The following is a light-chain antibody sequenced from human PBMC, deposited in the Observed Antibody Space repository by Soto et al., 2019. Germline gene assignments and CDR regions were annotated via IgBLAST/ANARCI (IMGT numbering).Light chain of an antibody. CDR2: GAS. Sequence: EIVMTQSPATLSVSPGERVTLSCRASQDIRSSLAWYQQKPGQAPRLLIYGASTRATGVPARFSGSGSGTEFTLTISSLQSEDFAVYYCQQYINLWTFGQGTKV. CDR1: QDIRSS. J-gene: IGKJ1*01. V-gene: IGKV3-15*01. CDR3: QQYINLWT.